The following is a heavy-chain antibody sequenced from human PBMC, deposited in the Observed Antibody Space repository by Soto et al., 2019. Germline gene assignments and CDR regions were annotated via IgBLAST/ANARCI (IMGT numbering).Heavy chain of an antibody. CDR3: ARAVAVAADFDY. J-gene: IGHJ4*02. V-gene: IGHV1-3*05. Sequence: QVQLVPSGADEKKPGASVKVSCKASGYTFTGYAMHWVRQAPGQRLEWMGWINAGKGNTKYSQKFQGRVTITRDTSASTAYMELSSLRSEDTAVYSCARAVAVAADFDYWGQGTLVTVSS. D-gene: IGHD6-19*01. CDR2: INAGKGNT. CDR1: GYTFTGYA.